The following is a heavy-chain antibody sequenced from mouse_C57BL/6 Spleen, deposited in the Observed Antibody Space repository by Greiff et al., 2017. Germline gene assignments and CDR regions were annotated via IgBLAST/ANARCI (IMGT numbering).Heavy chain of an antibody. CDR3: ESDERGGVFAY. Sequence: QVQLQQPGTELVKPGASVKLSCKASGYTFTSYWMHWVKQRPGQGLEWIGNFNPGNGGPNYNEKFKSKATLTVDKSTSTAYMQLSSLTSEDYAVYYCESDERGGVFAYWGQGTLVTVSA. CDR2: FNPGNGGP. CDR1: GYTFTSYW. V-gene: IGHV1-53*01. J-gene: IGHJ3*01.